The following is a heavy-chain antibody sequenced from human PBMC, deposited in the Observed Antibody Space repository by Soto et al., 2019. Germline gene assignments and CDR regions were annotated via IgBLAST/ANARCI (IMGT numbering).Heavy chain of an antibody. CDR2: ISYDGSIQ. Sequence: QVQLVEXGGGVVQPGRSLRLSCAASGFTFSSYGMHWVRQAPGEGLEWVVVISYDGSIQYYTDSAKGRXTXXXXXXXXXXXXXXXXXXXEDTXVYYCAKEIRAYSSSWSFDYWGXXT. CDR1: GFTFSSYG. V-gene: IGHV3-30*03. J-gene: IGHJ4*01. CDR3: AKEIRAYSSSWSFDY. D-gene: IGHD6-13*01.